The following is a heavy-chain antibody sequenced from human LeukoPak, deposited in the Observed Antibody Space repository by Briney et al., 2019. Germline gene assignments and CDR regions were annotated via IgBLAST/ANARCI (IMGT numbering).Heavy chain of an antibody. D-gene: IGHD3-3*01. J-gene: IGHJ4*02. Sequence: GGSLRLSCAASGFTFSSHSMNWVRQAPGKGLEWVSSISSSSSYIYYADSVKGRFTISRDNAKNSLYLQMNSLRAEDTAVYYCARDRRYYDFWSTYQDFWGQGTLVTVSS. CDR3: ARDRRYYDFWSTYQDF. CDR2: ISSSSSYI. V-gene: IGHV3-21*01. CDR1: GFTFSSHS.